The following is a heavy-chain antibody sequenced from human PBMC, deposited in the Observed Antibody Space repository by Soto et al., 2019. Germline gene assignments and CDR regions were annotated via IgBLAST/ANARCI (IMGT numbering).Heavy chain of an antibody. V-gene: IGHV4-59*01. Sequence: PSETLSLTCTVSGGSISSYYWSWIRQPPGKGLEWIGYIYYSGSTNYNPPLKSRVTISVDTSKNQFSLKLSSVTAADTAVYYCARASYDFWSGYINWFDPWGQGTLVTVSS. CDR3: ARASYDFWSGYINWFDP. D-gene: IGHD3-3*01. J-gene: IGHJ5*02. CDR2: IYYSGST. CDR1: GGSISSYY.